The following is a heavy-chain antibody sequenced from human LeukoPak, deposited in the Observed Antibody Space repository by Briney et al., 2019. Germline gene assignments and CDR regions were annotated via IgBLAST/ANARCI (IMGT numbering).Heavy chain of an antibody. V-gene: IGHV4-34*01. CDR2: INHSGST. CDR1: GGSFSGYY. CDR3: ARTYSYAYNWFDP. D-gene: IGHD3-10*01. Sequence: SETLSLTCAVYGGSFSGYYWSWIRQPPGKGLEWIGEINHSGSTNYNPSLKSRVTISVDTSKNQFSLKLSSVTAADTAVYYCARTYSYAYNWFDPWGQGTLVTVSS. J-gene: IGHJ5*02.